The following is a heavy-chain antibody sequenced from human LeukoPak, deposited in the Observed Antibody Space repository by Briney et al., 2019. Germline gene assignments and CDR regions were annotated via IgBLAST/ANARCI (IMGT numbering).Heavy chain of an antibody. Sequence: GASVKVSCKASGYTFTGYYMHWVRQAPGQGLEWMGWINPNSGGTNYAQKFQGRVTMTRDTSISTAYMELSRLRSDDTAVYYCARETTGTTSEVLRSPDYWGQGTMVTVSS. CDR1: GYTFTGYY. D-gene: IGHD1-1*01. J-gene: IGHJ4*02. CDR2: INPNSGGT. CDR3: ARETTGTTSEVLRSPDY. V-gene: IGHV1-2*02.